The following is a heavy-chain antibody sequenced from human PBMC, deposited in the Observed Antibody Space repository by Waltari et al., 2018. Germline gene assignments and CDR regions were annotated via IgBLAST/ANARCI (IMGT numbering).Heavy chain of an antibody. CDR1: GYTFTGYY. J-gene: IGHJ5*02. D-gene: IGHD3-22*01. CDR3: ARKLYYDSSGYQGNWFDP. V-gene: IGHV1-2*02. Sequence: QVQLVQSGAEVKKPGASVKVSCKASGYTFTGYYMHWMRPAPGQGLEWMGWINPNSGGTNYAQKFQGRVTMTRDTSISTAYMELSRLRSDDTAVYYCARKLYYDSSGYQGNWFDPWGQGTLVTVSS. CDR2: INPNSGGT.